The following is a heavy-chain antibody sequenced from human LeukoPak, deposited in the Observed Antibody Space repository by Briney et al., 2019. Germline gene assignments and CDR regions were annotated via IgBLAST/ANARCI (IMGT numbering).Heavy chain of an antibody. J-gene: IGHJ4*02. D-gene: IGHD3-22*01. Sequence: SETLSLTCTVSGGSVSNIIYYWGWSRQPPGKGLEYIGSIRYSGSTYFNPSLRSRVTISVDTSTSQLSLKLSSVTAADTAVYYCARQKGSYDSSGYYYYFDYWGQGTLVTVSS. CDR1: GGSVSNIIYY. CDR2: IRYSGST. V-gene: IGHV4-39*01. CDR3: ARQKGSYDSSGYYYYFDY.